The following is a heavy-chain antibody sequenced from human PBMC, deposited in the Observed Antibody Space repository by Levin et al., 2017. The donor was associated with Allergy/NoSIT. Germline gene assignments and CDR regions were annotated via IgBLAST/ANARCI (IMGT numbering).Heavy chain of an antibody. CDR1: GYTFTSYG. CDR2: ISAYNGNT. V-gene: IGHV1-18*01. CDR3: ARVGYCSSTSCYTAEDYYYYGMDV. Sequence: ASVKVSCKASGYTFTSYGISWVRQAPGQGLEWMGWISAYNGNTNYAQKLQGRVTMTTDTSTSTAYMELRSLRSDDTAVYYCARVGYCSSTSCYTAEDYYYYGMDVWGQGTTVTVSS. J-gene: IGHJ6*02. D-gene: IGHD2-2*02.